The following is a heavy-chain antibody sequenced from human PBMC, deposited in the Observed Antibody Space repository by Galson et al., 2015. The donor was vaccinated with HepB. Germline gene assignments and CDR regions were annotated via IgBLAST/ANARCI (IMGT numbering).Heavy chain of an antibody. V-gene: IGHV3-7*01. CDR3: ARDRYGDYYWYFDL. CDR1: GFTFSSYW. Sequence: SLRLSCAASGFTFSSYWMSWVRQAPGKGLEWVANIKQDGSEKYYVDSVKGRFTISRDNAKNSLYLQMNSLRAEDTAVYYCARDRYGDYYWYFDLWGRGTLVTVSS. D-gene: IGHD4-17*01. J-gene: IGHJ2*01. CDR2: IKQDGSEK.